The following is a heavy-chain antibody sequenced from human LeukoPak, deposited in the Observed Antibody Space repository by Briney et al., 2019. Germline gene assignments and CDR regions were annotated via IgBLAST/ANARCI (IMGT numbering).Heavy chain of an antibody. CDR2: LKTDGRRT. V-gene: IGHV3-74*01. Sequence: GGSLRLSCAASGFTFNQYWMHWVRQAPGAGLEWVSRLKTDGRRTNYADSVKGRFTISRDNARNTVYLQMNSLRAEDTAVYYCSRGHPGSNSLDYWGQGTLVTVSS. CDR1: GFTFNQYW. CDR3: SRGHPGSNSLDY. J-gene: IGHJ4*02. D-gene: IGHD4-11*01.